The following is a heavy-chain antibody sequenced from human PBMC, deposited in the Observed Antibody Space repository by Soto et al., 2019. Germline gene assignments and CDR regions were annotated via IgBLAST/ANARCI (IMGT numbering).Heavy chain of an antibody. D-gene: IGHD6-6*01. CDR1: GFSLSTSGVG. V-gene: IGHV2-5*01. CDR2: IYWSGDE. Sequence: QGTLKESGPTLVKPTQTLTLTCSFSGFSLSTSGVGVGWIRQSPGKALEWLALIYWSGDEHYRPSLKSRLSIIKDTSKNHGVLIMTDMAPVDTARYYCAGGLATLPVFAFDLWCQGRMVTVSS. J-gene: IGHJ3*01. CDR3: AGGLATLPVFAFDL.